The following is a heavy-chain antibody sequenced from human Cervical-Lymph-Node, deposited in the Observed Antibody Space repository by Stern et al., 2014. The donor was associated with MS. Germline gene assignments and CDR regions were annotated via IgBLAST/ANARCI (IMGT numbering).Heavy chain of an antibody. D-gene: IGHD5-18*01. Sequence: EVQLEESGGDLVQPGRSLRLSCAASGFTFDNYAMHWVRQAPGKGLEWVSGISWIRGTKGYADSVQGRFTISRDNANSSLHLQMNSLRAEDTAIYYCVKNKDEYSYGDDAFDVWGQGTMVTVSS. CDR2: ISWIRGTK. CDR1: GFTFDNYA. J-gene: IGHJ3*01. V-gene: IGHV3-9*01. CDR3: VKNKDEYSYGDDAFDV.